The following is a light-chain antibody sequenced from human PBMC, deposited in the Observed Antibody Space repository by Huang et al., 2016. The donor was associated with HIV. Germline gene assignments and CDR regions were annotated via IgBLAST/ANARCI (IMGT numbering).Light chain of an antibody. V-gene: IGKV3-15*01. CDR3: QQYNNWPPWT. CDR2: GAS. Sequence: EIVMTQSPATLSVSPGERATLSCRASQSVSSNLAWYQQRPGQAASLLIYGASTRATGIPARFSGNGSGTEFTLTISSLQSEDFAVYYCQQYNNWPPWTFGQGTKVEIK. CDR1: QSVSSN. J-gene: IGKJ1*01.